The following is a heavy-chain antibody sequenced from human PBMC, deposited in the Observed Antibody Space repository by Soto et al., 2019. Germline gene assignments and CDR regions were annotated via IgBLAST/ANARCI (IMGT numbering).Heavy chain of an antibody. D-gene: IGHD1-26*01. CDR3: ARATPGGATPFYYGMDV. Sequence: GGSLRLSXSASGFKFDRYAMSWVRQAPGKGLEWVSSISGTSGHTYYADSVKGRFTISRDNSKNTLYLQMNSLRAEDTAVYYCARATPGGATPFYYGMDVWGQGTTVTVSS. V-gene: IGHV3-23*01. J-gene: IGHJ6*02. CDR1: GFKFDRYA. CDR2: ISGTSGHT.